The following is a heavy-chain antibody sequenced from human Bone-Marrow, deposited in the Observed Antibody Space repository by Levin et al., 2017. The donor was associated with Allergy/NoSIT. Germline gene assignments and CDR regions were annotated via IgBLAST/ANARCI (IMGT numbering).Heavy chain of an antibody. CDR2: IYSGGHT. CDR3: ARVMASHQSYGLDV. J-gene: IGHJ6*02. CDR1: GFTVRNNY. D-gene: IGHD2-2*01. Sequence: QAGGSLRLSCAVSGFTVRNNYMSWVRQAPGKGLEWISLIYSGGHTYSADSVKGRFTISRDISKNTLSLQMSSLRGEDTAVYYCARVMASHQSYGLDVWGQGTTVTV. V-gene: IGHV3-53*01.